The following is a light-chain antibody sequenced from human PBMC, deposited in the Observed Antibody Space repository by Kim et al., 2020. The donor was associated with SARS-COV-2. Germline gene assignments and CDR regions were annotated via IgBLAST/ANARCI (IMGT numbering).Light chain of an antibody. CDR1: VLPMQY. V-gene: IGLV3-25*03. Sequence: SYELTQPPSVSVFPGQTARITCSADVLPMQYAYWYQQKAGQAPVLVIYKDNRRPSGIPERFSGSSSGTTATLTISRVGEEDEADYYCQSSDNSGIDPVVFGGGTQLTVL. CDR2: KDN. CDR3: QSSDNSGIDPVV. J-gene: IGLJ2*01.